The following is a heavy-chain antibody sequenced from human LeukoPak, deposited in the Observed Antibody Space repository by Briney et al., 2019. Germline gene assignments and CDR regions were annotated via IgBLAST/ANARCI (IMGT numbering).Heavy chain of an antibody. CDR3: ARWWDDGSGYSYLYGMDV. CDR2: IIPSGGST. Sequence: ASVKVSCKASGYTFTSYYMHWVRQAPGQGLEWMGKIIPSGGSTSYAQKFQGRVTMTRDTSTSTVYMELSSLRSEDTAVYYCARWWDDGSGYSYLYGMDVWGQGTTVTVSS. J-gene: IGHJ6*02. CDR1: GYTFTSYY. V-gene: IGHV1-46*01. D-gene: IGHD3-22*01.